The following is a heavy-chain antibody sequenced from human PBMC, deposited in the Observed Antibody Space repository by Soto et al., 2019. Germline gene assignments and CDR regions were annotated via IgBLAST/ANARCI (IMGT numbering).Heavy chain of an antibody. CDR2: INPSGGST. J-gene: IGHJ4*02. CDR3: ARWYYYDGSGYYSDY. CDR1: GYTFTSYY. V-gene: IGHV1-46*01. Sequence: QVQLVQSGAEVKKPGASVKVSCKASGYTFTSYYMHWVRQAPGQGLEWMGIINPSGGSTSYAQKFQGRVTMTRDTSTSTVYMELSSLRSEDTAVYYCARWYYYDGSGYYSDYWGQGTLVTVSS. D-gene: IGHD3-22*01.